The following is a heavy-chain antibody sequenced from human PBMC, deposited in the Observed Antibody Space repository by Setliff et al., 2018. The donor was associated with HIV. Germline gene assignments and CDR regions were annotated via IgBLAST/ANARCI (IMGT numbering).Heavy chain of an antibody. Sequence: GESLKISCAASGFTFNTYSIHWVRQAPGKGLEWVAVISDDGGQTYYASSVKGRFTISRDNSKKTMYLQMSSLRGDDTAVYYCAREKGNTPAAYYLDYWGQGTLVTVSS. CDR2: ISDDGGQT. CDR3: AREKGNTPAAYYLDY. V-gene: IGHV3-30*04. J-gene: IGHJ4*02. D-gene: IGHD3-10*01. CDR1: GFTFNTYS.